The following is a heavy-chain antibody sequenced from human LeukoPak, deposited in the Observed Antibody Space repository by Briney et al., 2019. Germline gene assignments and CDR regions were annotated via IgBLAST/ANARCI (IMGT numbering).Heavy chain of an antibody. CDR1: GFTFSSYS. Sequence: GGSLRLSCAASGFTFSSYSMNWVRQAPGKGLEWVSSISSSSSYIYYADSVKGRFTISRDNAKNSLYLQMNSLRAEDMALYYCAKDMGPRSSGLGYWGQGTLVTVSS. CDR2: ISSSSSYI. J-gene: IGHJ4*02. D-gene: IGHD6-19*01. V-gene: IGHV3-21*04. CDR3: AKDMGPRSSGLGY.